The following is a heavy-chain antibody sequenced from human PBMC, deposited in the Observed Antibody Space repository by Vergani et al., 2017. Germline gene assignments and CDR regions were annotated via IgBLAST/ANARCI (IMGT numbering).Heavy chain of an antibody. CDR1: GFTFSSYA. CDR3: AKDSYYYDSSGYPLRXFDY. J-gene: IGHJ4*02. CDR2: ISGSGGST. Sequence: EVQLLESGGGLVQPGGSLRLSCAASGFTFSSYAMSWVRQAPGKGLEWVSAISGSGGSTYYADSVKGRFTISRDNSKNTLYLQMNSLRAEDTAVYYCAKDSYYYDSSGYPLRXFDYWGQGTLVTVSS. V-gene: IGHV3-23*01. D-gene: IGHD3-22*01.